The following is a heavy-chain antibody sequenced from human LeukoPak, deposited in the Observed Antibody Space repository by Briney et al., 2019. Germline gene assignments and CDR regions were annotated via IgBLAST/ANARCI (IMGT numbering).Heavy chain of an antibody. V-gene: IGHV3-48*04. J-gene: IGHJ6*04. D-gene: IGHD3-10*02. CDR2: ISSTGSNR. Sequence: GGSLRLSCAASGFNFGDYTMNWVRQAPGKGLEWVSYISSTGSNRYYADSVKGRFTISRDNAKNSLYLQMNSLRAEDTAVYYCAELGITMIGGVWGKGTTVTISS. CDR3: AELGITMIGGV. CDR1: GFNFGDYT.